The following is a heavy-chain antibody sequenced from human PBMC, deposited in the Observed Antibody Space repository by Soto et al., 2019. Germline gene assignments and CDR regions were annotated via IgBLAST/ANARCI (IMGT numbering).Heavy chain of an antibody. CDR1: GYTFTSYG. CDR2: ISAYNGNT. V-gene: IGHV1-18*01. CDR3: ARVSGGSSTPGYNWFDP. J-gene: IGHJ5*02. D-gene: IGHD2-15*01. Sequence: ASVKVSCKASGYTFTSYGISWVRQAPGQGLEWMGWISAYNGNTNYAQKLQGRVTITTDESTSTAYMELSSLRSEDTAVYYCARVSGGSSTPGYNWFDPWGQGTLVTVSS.